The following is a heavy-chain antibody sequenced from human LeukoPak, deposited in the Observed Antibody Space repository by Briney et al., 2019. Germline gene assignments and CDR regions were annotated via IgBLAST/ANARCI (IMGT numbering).Heavy chain of an antibody. J-gene: IGHJ4*02. CDR1: GFTFSRHG. Sequence: PGGSLRLSCAPSGFTFSRHGMHWVRQAPGKGLEWVAIISNDGSRKYYAHSVEGRFTISRDNAKNTLYLQMDSLRAEDTAIYYCAKIPSATESFDYWGQGTLVTVSS. D-gene: IGHD5-12*01. CDR2: ISNDGSRK. CDR3: AKIPSATESFDY. V-gene: IGHV3-30*18.